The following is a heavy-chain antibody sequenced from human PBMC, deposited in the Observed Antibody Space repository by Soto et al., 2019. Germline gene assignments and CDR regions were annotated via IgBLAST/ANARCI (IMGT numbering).Heavy chain of an antibody. V-gene: IGHV1-69*01. CDR1: GGTFSNYA. J-gene: IGHJ6*02. Sequence: QVQLVQSGAEVKKPGSSVKVSCKASGGTFSNYAFSWVRQVPGQGLEWMGGIIPIFETTNYAQKFQGRVTITADESTSITYMELSSLSSEDTAVFFCARDMIPAAISYRYYAMDVWGQGTTVTVSS. CDR3: ARDMIPAAISYRYYAMDV. CDR2: IIPIFETT. D-gene: IGHD2-2*01.